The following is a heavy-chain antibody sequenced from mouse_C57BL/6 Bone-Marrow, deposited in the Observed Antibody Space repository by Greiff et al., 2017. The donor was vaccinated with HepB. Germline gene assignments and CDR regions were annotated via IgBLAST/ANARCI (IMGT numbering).Heavy chain of an antibody. CDR3: ARALGRGIAY. Sequence: DVKLVESGGGLVKPGGSLKLSCAASGFTFSSYAMSWVRQTPEKRLEWVATISDGGSYTYYPDNVKGRFTISRDNAKNNLYLQMSHLKSEDTAMYYCARALGRGIAYWGQGTLVTVSA. J-gene: IGHJ3*01. V-gene: IGHV5-4*03. D-gene: IGHD4-1*01. CDR2: ISDGGSYT. CDR1: GFTFSSYA.